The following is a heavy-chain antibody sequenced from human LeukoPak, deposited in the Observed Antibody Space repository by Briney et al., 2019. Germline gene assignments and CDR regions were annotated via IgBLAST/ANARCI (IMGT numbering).Heavy chain of an antibody. V-gene: IGHV4-34*01. CDR3: ARTRNWNYFRGSPASEVTAFDI. Sequence: SETLSLTCAVYGGSFSGYYWSWIRQPPGKGLEWIGEINRSGSTNYNPSLKSRVTISVDTSKNQFSLKLSSVTAADTAVYYCARTRNWNYFRGSPASEVTAFDIWGQGTMVTVSS. D-gene: IGHD1-7*01. CDR2: INRSGST. J-gene: IGHJ3*02. CDR1: GGSFSGYY.